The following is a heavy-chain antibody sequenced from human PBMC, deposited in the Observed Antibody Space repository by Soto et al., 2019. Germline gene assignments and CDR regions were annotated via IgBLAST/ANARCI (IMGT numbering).Heavy chain of an antibody. V-gene: IGHV4-59*02. Sequence: SETLSLTCTVSGASVSSYFWSWVRQPPGKGLEWIGYIYNSGRTNYNPSLKSRVTISLDTSDNDLSLRLTSLTAADTAVYYCARVHSGWSSGHGLDVWGQGTTVTVSS. CDR3: ARVHSGWSSGHGLDV. CDR2: IYNSGRT. D-gene: IGHD6-19*01. CDR1: GASVSSYF. J-gene: IGHJ6*02.